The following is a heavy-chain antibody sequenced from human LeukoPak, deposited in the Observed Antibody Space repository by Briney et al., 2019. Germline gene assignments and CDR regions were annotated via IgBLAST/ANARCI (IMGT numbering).Heavy chain of an antibody. Sequence: SETLSLTCTVSGNSISSGDYYWSWIRQPAGKGLEWIGRIYTSGSTTYNPSLKSRVTISGDTSENQFSLRLSSVTAADTAVYYCARASYSYAISGWVPFDYWGQGTLVTVSS. J-gene: IGHJ4*02. D-gene: IGHD3-22*01. V-gene: IGHV4-61*02. CDR3: ARASYSYAISGWVPFDY. CDR1: GNSISSGDYY. CDR2: IYTSGST.